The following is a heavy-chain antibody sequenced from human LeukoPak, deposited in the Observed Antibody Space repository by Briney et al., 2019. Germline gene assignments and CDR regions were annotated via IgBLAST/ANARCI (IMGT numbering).Heavy chain of an antibody. Sequence: PGGSLRLSCAASGFTFSSYWTHWVRQAPGKGLVWVSNIKSDGSNINYADSVKGRFTISRDNAKNTLYLQMNSLRAEDAAVYYCISEVGKGSHWGQGTLVTVSS. D-gene: IGHD1-26*01. CDR1: GFTFSSYW. V-gene: IGHV3-74*01. CDR3: ISEVGKGSH. CDR2: IKSDGSNI. J-gene: IGHJ4*02.